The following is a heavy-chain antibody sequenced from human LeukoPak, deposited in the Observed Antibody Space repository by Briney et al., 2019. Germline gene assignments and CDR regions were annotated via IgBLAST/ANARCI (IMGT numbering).Heavy chain of an antibody. D-gene: IGHD1-26*01. J-gene: IGHJ4*02. Sequence: SETLSLTCAVYGGSFSGYYWSWIRQPPGKGLEWIGSIYHSGSTYYNPSLKSRVTISVDTSENQFSLKVNSVTAADTAVYYCARAVGTTTTLFDYWGQGTLVTVSS. CDR3: ARAVGTTTTLFDY. CDR1: GGSFSGYY. CDR2: IYHSGST. V-gene: IGHV4-34*01.